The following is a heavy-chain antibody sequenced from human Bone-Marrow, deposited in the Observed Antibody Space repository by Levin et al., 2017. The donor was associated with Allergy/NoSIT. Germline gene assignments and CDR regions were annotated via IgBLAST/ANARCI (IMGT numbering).Heavy chain of an antibody. CDR2: IIPILGIA. CDR1: GGTFSSYT. D-gene: IGHD6-6*01. V-gene: IGHV1-69*04. Sequence: GGSLRLSCKASGGTFSSYTISWVRQAPGQGLEWMGRIIPILGIANYAQKFQGRVTITADKSTSTAYMELSSLRSEDTAVYYCARDYKDVAARHDYYYGMDGWGQGTTVTVSS. CDR3: ARDYKDVAARHDYYYGMDG. J-gene: IGHJ6*02.